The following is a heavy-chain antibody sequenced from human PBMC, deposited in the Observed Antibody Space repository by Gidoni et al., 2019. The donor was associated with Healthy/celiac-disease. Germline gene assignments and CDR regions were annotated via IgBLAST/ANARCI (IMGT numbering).Heavy chain of an antibody. J-gene: IGHJ4*02. CDR1: GYTFTGSS. V-gene: IGHV1-2*02. Sequence: QVQLVQSGAEVKKPGASVKVSCTASGYTFTGSSMHWVRQAPGQGLEWMGWINPNIGGTNYAQKFQGRVTMTRDTSISTAYMELSRLRPDDTAVYYCARVDCSSTSCYTKPALDYWGQGTLVTVSS. CDR2: INPNIGGT. CDR3: ARVDCSSTSCYTKPALDY. D-gene: IGHD2-2*02.